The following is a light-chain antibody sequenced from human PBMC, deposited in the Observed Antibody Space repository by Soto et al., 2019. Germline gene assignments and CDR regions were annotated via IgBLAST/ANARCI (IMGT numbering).Light chain of an antibody. CDR2: GAS. V-gene: IGKV3-15*01. CDR3: QQYNNWPRT. CDR1: QSVSSN. J-gene: IGKJ1*01. Sequence: IVMTQSPATLSVSPGERATLSCRASQSVSSNLAWYQQQPGQAPRLLIYGASTRATGIPARFSGSGSGTEFTLTISSLQSEDFAVYYCQQYNNWPRTFGQGTKVEI.